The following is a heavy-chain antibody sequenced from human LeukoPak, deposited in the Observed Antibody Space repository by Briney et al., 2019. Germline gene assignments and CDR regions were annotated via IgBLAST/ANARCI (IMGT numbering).Heavy chain of an antibody. D-gene: IGHD2-2*01. Sequence: PGGSLRLSCAASGFTFSSYSMNWVRQAPGKGLEWVSYISSSSSTIYYTDSVKGRFTISRDNSKNTLYLQMNSLRAEDTAVYYCAKIQYCSSTSCEEGDYWGQGTLVTVSS. V-gene: IGHV3-48*01. CDR1: GFTFSSYS. CDR3: AKIQYCSSTSCEEGDY. CDR2: ISSSSSTI. J-gene: IGHJ4*02.